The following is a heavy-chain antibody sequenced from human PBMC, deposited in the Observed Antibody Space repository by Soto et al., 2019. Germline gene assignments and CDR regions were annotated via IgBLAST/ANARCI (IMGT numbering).Heavy chain of an antibody. CDR2: IYYDGST. CDR3: ARRMLNYYGLDY. J-gene: IGHJ4*02. V-gene: IGHV4-28*01. D-gene: IGHD3-10*01. Sequence: QVQLQESGPGLVKPSDTLSLTCVVSDYSISSGNWWGWIRQPPGKGLEWSGHIYYDGSTYCTPSLKSRVTMSVDTSKNQFSLKLSSVTAVDTAVYYCARRMLNYYGLDYWGQGTLVTVSS. CDR1: DYSISSGNW.